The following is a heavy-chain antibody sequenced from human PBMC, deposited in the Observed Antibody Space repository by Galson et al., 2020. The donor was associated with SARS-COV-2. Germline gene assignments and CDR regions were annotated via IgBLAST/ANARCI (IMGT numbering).Heavy chain of an antibody. Sequence: ASETLSLTCTVSGGSISSYYWSWIRQPPGKGLEWIGYIYYSGSTNYNPSLKSRVTISVDTSKNQFSLKLTSVTAADTAVYYCARWHCSSVSCYFDFWGQGTLVTVSS. D-gene: IGHD2-2*01. CDR2: IYYSGST. CDR1: GGSISSYY. J-gene: IGHJ4*02. V-gene: IGHV4-59*01. CDR3: ARWHCSSVSCYFDF.